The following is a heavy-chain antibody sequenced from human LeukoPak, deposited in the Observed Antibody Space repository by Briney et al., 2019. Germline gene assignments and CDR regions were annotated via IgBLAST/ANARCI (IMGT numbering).Heavy chain of an antibody. CDR3: AKLPDGYSSGSDAFDI. CDR1: GFTFSSHG. D-gene: IGHD6-19*01. Sequence: GGSLRLSCAASGFTFSSHGMNWVRQAPGKGLEWVSGIRGDGVTTYYADSVKGRFTISRDNSKNTLYLQMNSLRAEDTAVYYCAKLPDGYSSGSDAFDIWGQGTMVTVSS. CDR2: IRGDGVTT. V-gene: IGHV3-23*01. J-gene: IGHJ3*02.